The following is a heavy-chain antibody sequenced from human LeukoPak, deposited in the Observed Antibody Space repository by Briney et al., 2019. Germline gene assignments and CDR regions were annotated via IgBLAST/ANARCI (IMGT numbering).Heavy chain of an antibody. CDR2: INHSGST. CDR1: GFTFSSYA. J-gene: IGHJ6*03. V-gene: IGHV4-34*01. CDR3: ARGVPYYDFWSGYPNYYYYMDV. D-gene: IGHD3-3*01. Sequence: PGGSLRLSCAASGFTFSSYAMSWVRQAPGKGLEWIGEINHSGSTNYNPSLKSRVTISVDTSKNQFPLKLSSVTAADTAVYYCARGVPYYDFWSGYPNYYYYMDVWGKGTTVTVSS.